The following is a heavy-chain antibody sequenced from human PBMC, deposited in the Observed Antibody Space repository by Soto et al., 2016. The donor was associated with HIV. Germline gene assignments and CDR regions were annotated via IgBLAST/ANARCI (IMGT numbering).Heavy chain of an antibody. CDR2: ISNYNGHT. V-gene: IGHV1-18*01. CDR1: GYIFNDYG. J-gene: IGHJ5*02. CDR3: ARSEMSASRFDL. Sequence: QVKLMQSGAEVKKSGTSVKVSCKASGYIFNDYGFSWVRQAPGQGLEWVGWISNYNGHTEHAQKFQGRVSMTTDTSTTTGFMELRNLISEDTALYYCARSEMSASRFDLWGQGTLVSVSS.